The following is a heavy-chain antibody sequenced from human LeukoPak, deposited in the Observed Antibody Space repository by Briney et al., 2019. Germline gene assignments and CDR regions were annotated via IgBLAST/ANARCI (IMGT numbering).Heavy chain of an antibody. J-gene: IGHJ4*02. Sequence: PSETLSLTCTVSGGSISSGSYYWSWTRQPAGKGLEWIGRIYTSGSTNYNPSLKSRVTISVDTSKNQFSLKLSSVTAADTAVYYCARDPYYDSSGYYPLGVWGQGTLVTVSS. CDR3: ARDPYYDSSGYYPLGV. D-gene: IGHD3-22*01. CDR2: IYTSGST. V-gene: IGHV4-61*02. CDR1: GGSISSGSYY.